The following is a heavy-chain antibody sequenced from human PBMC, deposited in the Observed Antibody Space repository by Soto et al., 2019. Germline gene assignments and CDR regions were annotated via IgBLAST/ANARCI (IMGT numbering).Heavy chain of an antibody. V-gene: IGHV4-31*03. CDR1: GGSIGSGGNY. CDR2: IYYRGTA. J-gene: IGHJ4*02. CDR3: ARTPRYCNDGCCYSNFDY. D-gene: IGHD2-15*01. Sequence: QVQLQESGPGLVKPSQTLSLICTVSGGSIGSGGNYWSWIRQFPGKGLEWIGYIYYRGTAYYNPSLKSRVTISVDTSKSQFSLKLSSVTAADTAVYYCARTPRYCNDGCCYSNFDYWGQGTLVTVSS.